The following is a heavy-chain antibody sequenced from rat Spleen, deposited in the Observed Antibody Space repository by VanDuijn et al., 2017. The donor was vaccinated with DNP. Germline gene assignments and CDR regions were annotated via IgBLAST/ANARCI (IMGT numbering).Heavy chain of an antibody. V-gene: IGHV5-20*01. D-gene: IGHD1-9*01. CDR2: SNYAGGST. Sequence: EVQLVESGGGLVQPGGSLKLSCAASGFTFSDYYMAWVRQAPTKGLEGVAYSNYAGGSTYNGDSVKGRFTISRDNAKNILYLQMNSLRSEDTATYYCARGASDFTYDGYQRWFAYWGQGVMVTVSS. CDR1: GFTFSDYY. J-gene: IGHJ2*01. CDR3: ARGASDFTYDGYQRWFAY.